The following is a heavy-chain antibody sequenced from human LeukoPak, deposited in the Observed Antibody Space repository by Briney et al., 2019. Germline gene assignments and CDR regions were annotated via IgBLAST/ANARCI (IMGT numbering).Heavy chain of an antibody. Sequence: SVKVSCKASGGTFSSYAISWVRQAPGQGLEWMGGIIPIFGTANYAQKFQGRVTITTDESTSTAYMELSSLRSEDTAVYYCARGPPGVPQGMATYYFDYWGQGTLVIVSS. D-gene: IGHD5-12*01. CDR1: GGTFSSYA. CDR3: ARGPPGVPQGMATYYFDY. V-gene: IGHV1-69*05. CDR2: IIPIFGTA. J-gene: IGHJ4*02.